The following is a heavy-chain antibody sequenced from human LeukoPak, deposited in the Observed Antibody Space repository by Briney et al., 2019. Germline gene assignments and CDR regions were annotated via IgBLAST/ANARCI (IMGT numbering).Heavy chain of an antibody. CDR1: GYTFTGYY. CDR3: ARELKPAYYDFWSGYSNWFDP. Sequence: ASVKVSCKASGYTFTGYYMHWVRQAPGQGLEWMGRINPNSGGTNYAQKFQGRVTMTRDTSISTAYMELSRLRSDDTAVYYCARELKPAYYDFWSGYSNWFDPWGQGTLVTVFS. CDR2: INPNSGGT. J-gene: IGHJ5*02. D-gene: IGHD3-3*01. V-gene: IGHV1-2*06.